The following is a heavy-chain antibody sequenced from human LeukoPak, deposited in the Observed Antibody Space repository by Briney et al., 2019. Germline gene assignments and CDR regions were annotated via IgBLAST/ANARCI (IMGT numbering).Heavy chain of an antibody. CDR1: GFTFSSYW. J-gene: IGHJ3*02. D-gene: IGHD3-22*01. Sequence: QAGGSLRLSCAASGFTFSSYWMSWVRQAPGKGLEWVATMKGDGSVKEYVDSVKGRFTISRDNAKNSLYLQMNSLRAEDTAVYYCARQYYSDSSGYPFPMWGQGTMVTVSS. V-gene: IGHV3-7*01. CDR3: ARQYYSDSSGYPFPM. CDR2: MKGDGSVK.